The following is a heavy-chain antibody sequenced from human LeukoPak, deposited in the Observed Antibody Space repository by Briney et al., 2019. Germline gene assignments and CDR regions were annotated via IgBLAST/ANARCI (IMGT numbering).Heavy chain of an antibody. CDR1: GFTFSSYA. D-gene: IGHD3-10*01. Sequence: PGGSLRLSCAASGFTFSSYAMHWVRQAPGKGLEWVAVISYDGSNKYYADSVKGRFTISRDNSKNTLYLQMNSLRAEDTAVYYCARDRGVRGVSNAFDIWGQGTMVTVSS. V-gene: IGHV3-30*04. CDR2: ISYDGSNK. J-gene: IGHJ3*02. CDR3: ARDRGVRGVSNAFDI.